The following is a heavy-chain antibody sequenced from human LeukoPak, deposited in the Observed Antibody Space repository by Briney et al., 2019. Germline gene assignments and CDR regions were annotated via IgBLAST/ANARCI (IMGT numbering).Heavy chain of an antibody. J-gene: IGHJ4*02. CDR1: GFTFSSYS. CDR3: ARGISSGWGNFDY. V-gene: IGHV3-21*01. D-gene: IGHD6-19*01. Sequence: GGSLRLSCAASGFTFSSYSMNWVRQAPGKGLEWVSSISSSSSYIYYADSVKGRFTISRDNAKNSLYLQMNSLRAEDTAVYYCARGISSGWGNFDYWGQGTLVTVSS. CDR2: ISSSSSYI.